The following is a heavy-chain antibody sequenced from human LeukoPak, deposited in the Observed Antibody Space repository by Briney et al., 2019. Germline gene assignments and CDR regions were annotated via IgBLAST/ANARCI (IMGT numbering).Heavy chain of an antibody. J-gene: IGHJ4*02. D-gene: IGHD3-3*01. CDR1: GFTFSIYS. CDR3: TRDPMRPNYDFWSGPWGRAYYFDY. Sequence: PGGSLRLSCAASGFTFSIYSMNWVRQAPGKGLEWVSSISSSSSYIYYADSVKGRFTISRDNAKNSLYLQMNSLRAEDTAVYYCTRDPMRPNYDFWSGPWGRAYYFDYWGQGTLVTVSS. CDR2: ISSSSSYI. V-gene: IGHV3-21*01.